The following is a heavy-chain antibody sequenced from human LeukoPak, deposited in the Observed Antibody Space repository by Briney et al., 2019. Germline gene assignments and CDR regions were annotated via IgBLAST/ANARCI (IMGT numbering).Heavy chain of an antibody. CDR3: ARDMAGSTVTMGY. V-gene: IGHV3-21*01. Sequence: GGSLRLSCAASGFTFNSYSMNWVRQAPGKGLEWVSSISGSNSYIYYADSMKGRFTISRDNSKNTLYLQMNSPRVEDTAVYYCARDMAGSTVTMGYWGQGTLVTVSS. CDR1: GFTFNSYS. CDR2: ISGSNSYI. J-gene: IGHJ4*02. D-gene: IGHD4-17*01.